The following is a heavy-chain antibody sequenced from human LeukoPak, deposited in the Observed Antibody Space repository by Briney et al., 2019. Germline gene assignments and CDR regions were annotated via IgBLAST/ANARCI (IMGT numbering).Heavy chain of an antibody. CDR2: INPSGGNT. D-gene: IGHD3-9*01. J-gene: IGHJ4*02. Sequence: ASVKVYCKTSGYRFTNNYMHWVRQAPGQGLEWMGIINPSGGNTNYAQKFQGRITMTRDTSTSTVYMELSSLRSEDTAVYFCARDQGLTGYFDYWGQGTLVTVSS. V-gene: IGHV1-46*01. CDR1: GYRFTNNY. CDR3: ARDQGLTGYFDY.